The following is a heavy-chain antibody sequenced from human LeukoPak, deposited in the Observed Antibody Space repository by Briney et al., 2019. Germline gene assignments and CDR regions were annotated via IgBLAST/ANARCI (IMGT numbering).Heavy chain of an antibody. CDR2: ISSSSSTI. D-gene: IGHD3-3*01. J-gene: IGHJ6*04. Sequence: GGTLRLSCAASGFTFSNYGMSWVRQAPGKGLEWVSYISSSSSTIYYADSVKGRFTISRDNAKNSLYLQMNSLRAEDTAVYYCARDLISITTLMDVWGKGTTVTVSS. CDR1: GFTFSNYG. CDR3: ARDLISITTLMDV. V-gene: IGHV3-48*01.